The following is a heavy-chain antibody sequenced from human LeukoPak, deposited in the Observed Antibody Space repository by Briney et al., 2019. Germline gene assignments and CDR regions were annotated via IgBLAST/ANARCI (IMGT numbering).Heavy chain of an antibody. CDR1: GLTSTGYS. D-gene: IGHD2-8*01. V-gene: IGHV3-21*06. CDR3: TRGTDGLWDF. J-gene: IGHJ4*02. CDR2: ISSSSDYI. Sequence: GGSLRLSCVVSGLTSTGYSMTWVRQAPGKGLDWVSSISSSSDYIFYADAVKGRFTISRDNAKNSLYLQMNSLRAEDTAVYYCTRGTDGLWDFWGQGTLVTVSS.